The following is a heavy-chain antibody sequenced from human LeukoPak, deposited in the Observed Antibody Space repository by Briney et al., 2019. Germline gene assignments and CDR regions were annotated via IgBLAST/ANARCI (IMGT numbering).Heavy chain of an antibody. CDR2: INWNGGST. D-gene: IGHD3-22*01. V-gene: IGHV3-20*04. CDR3: ARATYDSSGYYPEGAFDI. J-gene: IGHJ3*02. Sequence: GGSLRLSCAASGFTFDDYGMSWVRQAPGKGLEWVSGINWNGGSTGYADSVKGRFTMSRDNAKNSLYLQMNSLRAEDTALYYCARATYDSSGYYPEGAFDIWGQGTMVTVSS. CDR1: GFTFDDYG.